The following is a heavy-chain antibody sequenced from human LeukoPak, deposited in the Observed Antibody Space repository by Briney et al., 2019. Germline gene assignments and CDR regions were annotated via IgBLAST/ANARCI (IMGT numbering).Heavy chain of an antibody. J-gene: IGHJ4*02. Sequence: QPGGSLRLSCAASGFTFSSYAMSWVRQAPGKGLEWVSAISGSGGSTYYADSVKGRFTISRDNSKNTLYLQMDSLRAEDTAVYYCAKDSWESIMITFGGVIALTPDYWGQGTLVTVSS. V-gene: IGHV3-23*01. CDR1: GFTFSSYA. D-gene: IGHD3-16*02. CDR2: ISGSGGST. CDR3: AKDSWESIMITFGGVIALTPDY.